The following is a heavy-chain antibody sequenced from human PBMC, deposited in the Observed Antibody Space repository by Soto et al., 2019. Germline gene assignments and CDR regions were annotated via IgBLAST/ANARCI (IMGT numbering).Heavy chain of an antibody. CDR1: GFTFTSYA. J-gene: IGHJ4*02. CDR2: ISAYNGNT. D-gene: IGHD3-16*01. Sequence: QVHLVQSGADVKKPGASVKVSCKASGFTFTSYAIIWVRQAPGQVLEWMGWISAYNGNTNYAQNLQGRVTRTTDSSTSTDYMELGSLTSDDPAVYYCARDFTGWPPDGFDSWGQGTLVTVSS. V-gene: IGHV1-18*01. CDR3: ARDFTGWPPDGFDS.